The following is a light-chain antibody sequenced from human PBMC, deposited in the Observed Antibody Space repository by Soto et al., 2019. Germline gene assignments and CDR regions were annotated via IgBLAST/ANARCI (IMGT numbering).Light chain of an antibody. Sequence: IQMTQSPSSLSASVGDRVTITCRASQSISSYLNWYQQKPGKAPKLLIFGASNLQSGVPSRFSASGSGTDFTLTINSLQPEDFATYYCQQSYSTPPTFGQGTRLEI. CDR3: QQSYSTPPT. CDR1: QSISSY. J-gene: IGKJ5*01. V-gene: IGKV1-39*01. CDR2: GAS.